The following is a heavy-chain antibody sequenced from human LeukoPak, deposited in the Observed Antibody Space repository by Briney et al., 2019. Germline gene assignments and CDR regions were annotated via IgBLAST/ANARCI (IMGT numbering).Heavy chain of an antibody. CDR1: GGSISSSPYY. Sequence: KSSETLSLTCTVSGGSISSSPYYWGWIRQPPGKGLEWIVTIYYRGSTYSNPSLNSRVTISLDTSKNQFSLRLRSVTAADTALYCCARHYLSDGILSTFDPWGQGTLVTVSS. CDR2: IYYRGST. D-gene: IGHD2-2*01. V-gene: IGHV4-39*01. J-gene: IGHJ5*02. CDR3: ARHYLSDGILSTFDP.